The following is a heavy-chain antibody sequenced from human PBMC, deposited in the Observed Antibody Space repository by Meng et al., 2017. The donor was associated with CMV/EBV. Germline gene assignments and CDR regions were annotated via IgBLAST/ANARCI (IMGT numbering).Heavy chain of an antibody. D-gene: IGHD1-14*01. Sequence: SVKVSCKASGGTLSSYTISWVRQAPGQGLEWMGGIIPIFGTANYAQKFQGRVTITTDESTSTAYMELSSLRSEDTAVYYCARDFQPKYYYYGMDVWGQGTTVTVSS. J-gene: IGHJ6*02. CDR2: IIPIFGTA. CDR3: ARDFQPKYYYYGMDV. CDR1: GGTLSSYT. V-gene: IGHV1-69*05.